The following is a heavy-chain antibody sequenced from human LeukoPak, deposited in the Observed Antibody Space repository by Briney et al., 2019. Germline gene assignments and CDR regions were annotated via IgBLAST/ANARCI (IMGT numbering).Heavy chain of an antibody. D-gene: IGHD6-19*01. CDR3: ARGYSSGWYCVFNY. V-gene: IGHV1-2*02. CDR1: GYTFTGYY. Sequence: ASVKVSCKASGYTFTGYYMHWVRQAPGQGLEWMGWINPNSGGTNYAQKFQGRVAMTRDTSISTAYMELSRLRSDDTAVYYCARGYSSGWYCVFNYWGQGTLVTVSS. J-gene: IGHJ4*02. CDR2: INPNSGGT.